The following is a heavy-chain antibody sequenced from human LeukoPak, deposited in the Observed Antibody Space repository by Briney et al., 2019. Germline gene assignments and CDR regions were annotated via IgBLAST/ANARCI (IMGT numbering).Heavy chain of an antibody. Sequence: GGSLRLSCAASGFTFSSYAMSWVRQAPGKGPEWVSAISGSGGSTYYADSVKGRFTISRDNSKNTLYLQMDSLRAEDTAVYYCAQDHDSYDFWSGYNGQYYFDYWGQGTLVTVSS. CDR2: ISGSGGST. D-gene: IGHD3-3*01. V-gene: IGHV3-23*01. CDR1: GFTFSSYA. J-gene: IGHJ4*02. CDR3: AQDHDSYDFWSGYNGQYYFDY.